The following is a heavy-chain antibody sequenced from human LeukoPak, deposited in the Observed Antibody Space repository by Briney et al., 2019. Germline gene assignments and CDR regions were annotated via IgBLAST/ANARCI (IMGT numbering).Heavy chain of an antibody. Sequence: GGSLRLSCAASGFTFDDYAMHWVRQAPGKGLEWVSDISWNSGGIGYADSVKGRFTISRDNAKNSLYLQMNSLRAEDTALYYCAKETGATNAFDIWGQGTMVTVSS. CDR3: AKETGATNAFDI. D-gene: IGHD1-26*01. CDR2: ISWNSGGI. J-gene: IGHJ3*02. CDR1: GFTFDDYA. V-gene: IGHV3-9*01.